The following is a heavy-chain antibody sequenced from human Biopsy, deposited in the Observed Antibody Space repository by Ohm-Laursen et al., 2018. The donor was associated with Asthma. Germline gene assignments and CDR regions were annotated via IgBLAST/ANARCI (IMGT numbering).Heavy chain of an antibody. CDR1: GFTLSDYY. Sequence: SLRLSCAASGFTLSDYYMTWVRQAPGKGLEWVSYIDKSSSTIYYADSVKGRFTISRDNAKNSLYLQMNSLRAEDTAVYYCARAYGGSFFSGSFDIWGQGTMVTVSS. CDR3: ARAYGGSFFSGSFDI. V-gene: IGHV3-11*01. J-gene: IGHJ3*02. D-gene: IGHD4-23*01. CDR2: IDKSSSTI.